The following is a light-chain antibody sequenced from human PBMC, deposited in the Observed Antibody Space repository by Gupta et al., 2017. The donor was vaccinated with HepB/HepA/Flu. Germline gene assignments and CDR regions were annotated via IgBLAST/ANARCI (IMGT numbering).Light chain of an antibody. CDR3: SSNTTSNTLDV. J-gene: IGLJ1*01. Sequence: QSALTQPASVSGSPGQSITISCTGNSSDVGAYNSVSWYQQHPGKAPKLLIYDVTNRPSGVSNRFSGSKSGNTASLTISGLQAEDEADYYCSSNTTSNTLDVFGTGTKVTVL. CDR2: DVT. V-gene: IGLV2-14*01. CDR1: SSDVGAYNS.